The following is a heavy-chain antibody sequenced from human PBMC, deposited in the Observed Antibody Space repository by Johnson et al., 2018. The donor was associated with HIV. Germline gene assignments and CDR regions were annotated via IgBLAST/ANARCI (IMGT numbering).Heavy chain of an antibody. V-gene: IGHV3-15*01. D-gene: IGHD2-15*01. CDR2: IKRKTVGGTT. J-gene: IGHJ3*02. CDR3: ARDPDVTPGAFDI. CDR1: GFTLCHAW. Sequence: VQLVESGGGLVEPGGSLRLSCAASGFTLCHAWLSWVRQAPGKGLYWVGRIKRKTVGGTTDYAVPVKGRFTISRDDSNNTLYLQMNSLKTEDTAVYYCARDPDVTPGAFDIWGQGTMVTVSS.